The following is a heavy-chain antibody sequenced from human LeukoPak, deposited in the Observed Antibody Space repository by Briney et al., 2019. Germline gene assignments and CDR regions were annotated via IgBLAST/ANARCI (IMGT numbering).Heavy chain of an antibody. D-gene: IGHD3-3*01. CDR3: SRGSDTYKSGID. V-gene: IGHV4-34*01. CDR2: IHPDGYS. CDR1: GGSFSGFY. J-gene: IGHJ4*02. Sequence: SETLSLTCAVYGGSFSGFYWSWIRQAPGKGLEWVGEIHPDGYSDYNPSLKSRVTISADASKNHFSLKVASVTVADTAVYYCSRGSDTYKSGIDWGQGTPVTVPS.